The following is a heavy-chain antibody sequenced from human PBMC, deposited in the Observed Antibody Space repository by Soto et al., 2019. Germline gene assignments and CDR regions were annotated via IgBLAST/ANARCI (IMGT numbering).Heavy chain of an antibody. CDR1: GFTFSSYA. V-gene: IGHV3-23*01. J-gene: IGHJ5*01. CDR3: AKDSEGYEFWFDY. CDR2: ISGSGGST. Sequence: GGSLRLSCAASGFTFSSYAMSWVRQAPGKGLEWVSAISGSGGSTYYADSVKGRFTISRDNSKNTLHLQMNSLRAEDTAVYYCAKDSEGYEFWFDYWGQGTLVTVSS. D-gene: IGHD3-3*01.